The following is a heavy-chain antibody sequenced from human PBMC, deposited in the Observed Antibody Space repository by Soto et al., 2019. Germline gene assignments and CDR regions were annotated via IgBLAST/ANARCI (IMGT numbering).Heavy chain of an antibody. D-gene: IGHD3-22*01. V-gene: IGHV1-46*03. CDR2: INPSGGST. Sequence: ASVKVSCKASGYTFTSYGISWVRQAPGQGLEWMGIINPSGGSTSYAQKFQGRVTMTRDTSTSTVYMELSSLRSEDTAVYYCARVETYYYDSSGYFIYPGPFDIWGQGTMVTVSS. J-gene: IGHJ3*02. CDR1: GYTFTSYG. CDR3: ARVETYYYDSSGYFIYPGPFDI.